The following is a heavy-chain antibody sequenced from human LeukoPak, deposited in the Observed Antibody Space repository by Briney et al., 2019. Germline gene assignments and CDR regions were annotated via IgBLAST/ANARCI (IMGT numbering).Heavy chain of an antibody. D-gene: IGHD3-9*01. CDR1: GGSISSSSSY. CDR3: ARSPRYFGWLLSVAFDI. CDR2: IYYSGST. V-gene: IGHV4-39*01. Sequence: SETLSLTCTVSGGSISSSSSYWGWIRQPPGKGLEWIGNIYYSGSTYYNPSLKSRVTISVDTSKNQFSLKLSSVTAADTAMYYCARSPRYFGWLLSVAFDIWGQGTMVTVSS. J-gene: IGHJ3*02.